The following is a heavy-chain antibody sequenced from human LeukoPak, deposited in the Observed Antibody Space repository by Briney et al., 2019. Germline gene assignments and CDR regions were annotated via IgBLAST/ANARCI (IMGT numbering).Heavy chain of an antibody. V-gene: IGHV4-34*01. CDR3: ARGRQDVNMILVVMAGVAYYLDV. CDR2: MSPSGSS. J-gene: IGHJ6*03. CDR1: GGSFSDYY. D-gene: IGHD3-22*01. Sequence: SETLSLTRAVYGGSFSDYYWTWISQTPGKGLEWIGEMSPSGSSNYNPSLKSRVTISVDTSKNQFSLKLRSVTAADTAVYYCARGRQDVNMILVVMAGVAYYLDVWSKGATVTVS.